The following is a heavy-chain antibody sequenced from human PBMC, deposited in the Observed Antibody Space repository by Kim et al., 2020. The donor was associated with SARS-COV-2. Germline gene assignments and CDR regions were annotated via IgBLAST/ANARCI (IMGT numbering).Heavy chain of an antibody. CDR2: INTGSGNT. CDR1: GYTFTNYA. V-gene: IGHV1-3*04. J-gene: IGHJ4*02. Sequence: ASVKVSCKSSGYTFTNYAIHWVRQAPRQRLEWMGWINTGSGNTKYSQIFQGRVAITRDTSANTAYMELSSLRSDDTAVYYCARDHRSCSISTCYGEAIDYWGQGTLVTVSS. CDR3: ARDHRSCSISTCYGEAIDY. D-gene: IGHD2-2*01.